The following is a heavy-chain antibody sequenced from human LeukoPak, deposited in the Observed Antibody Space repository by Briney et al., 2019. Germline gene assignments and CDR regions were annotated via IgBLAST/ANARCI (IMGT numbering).Heavy chain of an antibody. V-gene: IGHV3-20*04. CDR2: INWNGGST. Sequence: GGSLRLSCAASGFTFDDYGMSWVRQAPGKGLEWVSGINWNGGSTGYAVSVKGRFTISRDNAKSSLYLQMNSLRAEDTALYYCATFTWPEYQLPPGYMDVWGKGTTVTVSS. D-gene: IGHD2-2*01. CDR3: ATFTWPEYQLPPGYMDV. CDR1: GFTFDDYG. J-gene: IGHJ6*03.